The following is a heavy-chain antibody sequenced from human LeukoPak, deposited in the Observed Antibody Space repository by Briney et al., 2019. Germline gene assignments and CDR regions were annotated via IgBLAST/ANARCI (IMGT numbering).Heavy chain of an antibody. D-gene: IGHD3-10*01. CDR3: ARQKGNFDY. J-gene: IGHJ4*02. CDR1: GGSISSSGYY. CDR2: IYYSGTT. Sequence: SETLSLTCTVSGGSISSSGYYWGWIRQPPGKGLEWIGSIYYSGTTYYNPSLKSRVTISVDTSKNQFSLKLSSVTAADTAVYYCARQKGNFDYWGQGTPVTVSS. V-gene: IGHV4-39*01.